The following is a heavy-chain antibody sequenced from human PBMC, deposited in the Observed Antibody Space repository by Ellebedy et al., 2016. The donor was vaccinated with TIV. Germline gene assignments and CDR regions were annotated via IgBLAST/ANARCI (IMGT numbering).Heavy chain of an antibody. CDR1: GYNFTNYW. Sequence: PGGSLRLSCKASGYNFTNYWIGWVRQMPGKGLESMGIIYPGDSHTTYSPSFRGQVILSADKSVNTAFLHWSSLQASDTAVYYCARPSAGAFDYWGQGTLVTVSS. D-gene: IGHD3-10*01. V-gene: IGHV5-51*01. J-gene: IGHJ4*02. CDR2: IYPGDSHT. CDR3: ARPSAGAFDY.